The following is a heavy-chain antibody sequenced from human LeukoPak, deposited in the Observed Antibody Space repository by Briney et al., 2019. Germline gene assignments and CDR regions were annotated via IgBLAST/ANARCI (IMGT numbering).Heavy chain of an antibody. CDR2: ITKDGGDK. CDR1: GFTFSNFI. D-gene: IGHD3-10*01. J-gene: IGHJ4*02. CDR3: TRGGANTSYYWFY. V-gene: IGHV3-7*03. Sequence: PGGSLRLSCVASGFTFSNFIMNWVRQAPGEGLEWVATITKDGGDKFYADSVRGRFTISRDNAKSSLYLQMDRLRGEDTAVYYCTRGGANTSYYWFYWGPGTLVMVSS.